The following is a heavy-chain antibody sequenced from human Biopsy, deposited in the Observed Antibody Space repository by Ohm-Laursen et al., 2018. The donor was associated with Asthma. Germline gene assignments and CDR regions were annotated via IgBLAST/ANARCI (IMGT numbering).Heavy chain of an antibody. J-gene: IGHJ5*02. CDR3: AREKVIESRGFQNWFDP. CDR2: IYYDGSRE. V-gene: IGHV3-33*01. D-gene: IGHD3-16*02. Sequence: SLRLSCSASGFTFSRHALHWVRQAPGKGLEWVAGIYYDGSREYYTESVKGRFTISRDNSKNRLYLEMASLRAEDTAVYSCAREKVIESRGFQNWFDPWGQGTRVHVSS. CDR1: GFTFSRHA.